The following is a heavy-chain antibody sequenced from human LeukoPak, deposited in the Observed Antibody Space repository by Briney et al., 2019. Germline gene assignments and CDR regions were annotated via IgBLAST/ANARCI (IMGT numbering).Heavy chain of an antibody. V-gene: IGHV3-48*03. J-gene: IGHJ4*02. CDR3: ANSVDFWSGYYSY. D-gene: IGHD3-3*01. Sequence: GGSLRLSCAASGFTFSSYEMNWVRQAPGKGLEWVSYISSSGSTIYYADSVKGRFTISRDNAKNSLYLQMNSLRAEDTAVYYWANSVDFWSGYYSYWGQGTLVTVSS. CDR1: GFTFSSYE. CDR2: ISSSGSTI.